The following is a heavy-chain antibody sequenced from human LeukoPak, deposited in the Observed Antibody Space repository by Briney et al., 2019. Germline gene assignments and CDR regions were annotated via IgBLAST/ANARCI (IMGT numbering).Heavy chain of an antibody. Sequence: GGSLRLSCAASGFTFSDYYMGWIRQAPGKGLEWVSHIINSDSTIYYANSVKGRFTISRDNGKNSVYLQMNSLRVEDTAVYYCARDREGYGDHDYWGQGTLVTVSS. CDR3: ARDREGYGDHDY. D-gene: IGHD4-17*01. V-gene: IGHV3-11*01. CDR1: GFTFSDYY. J-gene: IGHJ4*02. CDR2: IINSDSTI.